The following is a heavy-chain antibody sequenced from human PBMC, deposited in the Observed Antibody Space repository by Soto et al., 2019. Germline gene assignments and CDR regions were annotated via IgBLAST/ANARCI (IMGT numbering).Heavy chain of an antibody. Sequence: QVQLVQSGAEVKKPGSSVKVSCKASGCTFSSYTIIWVRQAPGQGLEWMGRIIPILGIANYAQKFQGRVTITADKSTSTDYMELRSLRSEDTAVYYCAMEYCSSTSCYRDYWGQGTLLTASS. CDR3: AMEYCSSTSCYRDY. V-gene: IGHV1-69*02. J-gene: IGHJ4*02. CDR2: IIPILGIA. D-gene: IGHD2-2*02. CDR1: GCTFSSYT.